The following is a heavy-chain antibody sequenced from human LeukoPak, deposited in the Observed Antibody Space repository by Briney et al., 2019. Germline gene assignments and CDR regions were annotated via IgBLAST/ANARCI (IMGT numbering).Heavy chain of an antibody. CDR3: ARVHAMAYYYGMDV. D-gene: IGHD5-24*01. J-gene: IGHJ6*02. Sequence: GGSLRLSCAASGFTFSSYEMNWVRQAPGKGLEWVSYIRSSGSTIYYADSVKGRFTISRDNAKNSLYLQMNSLRAEDTAVYYCARVHAMAYYYGMDVWGQGTTVTVSS. V-gene: IGHV3-48*03. CDR1: GFTFSSYE. CDR2: IRSSGSTI.